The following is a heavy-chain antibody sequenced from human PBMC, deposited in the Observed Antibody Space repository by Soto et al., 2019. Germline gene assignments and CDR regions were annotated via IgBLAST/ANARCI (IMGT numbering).Heavy chain of an antibody. CDR1: GFTFSSYS. D-gene: IGHD3-10*01. CDR2: ISSSSSYI. J-gene: IGHJ6*02. V-gene: IGHV3-21*01. CDR3: ARAANPLSGSYGSYFGMDV. Sequence: GGSLRLSCAASGFTFSSYSMNWVRQAPGKGLEWVSSISSSSSYIYYADSVKGRFTISRDNAKNSLYLQMNSLGAEDTAVYYCARAANPLSGSYGSYFGMDVWGQGTTVTVSS.